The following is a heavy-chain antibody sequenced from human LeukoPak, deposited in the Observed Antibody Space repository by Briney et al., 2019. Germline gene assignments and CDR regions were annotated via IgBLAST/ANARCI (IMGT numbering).Heavy chain of an antibody. J-gene: IGHJ4*02. V-gene: IGHV4-59*01. Sequence: PSETLSLTCTVSGGSISSYCWSWIRQPPGKGLEWIGYIYYSGSTNYNPSLKSRVTISVDTSKNQFSLELSSVTAADTAVYYCARVHSSSWYPGFDYWGQGTLVTVSS. CDR3: ARVHSSSWYPGFDY. CDR2: IYYSGST. D-gene: IGHD6-13*01. CDR1: GGSISSYC.